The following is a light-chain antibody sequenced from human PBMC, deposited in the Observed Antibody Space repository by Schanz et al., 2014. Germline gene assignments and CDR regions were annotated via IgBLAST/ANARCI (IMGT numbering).Light chain of an antibody. CDR1: SSDLGVYNY. CDR3: SSYRRTATVAV. V-gene: IGLV2-8*01. CDR2: DVN. J-gene: IGLJ1*01. Sequence: QSALTQPPSASGSPGQSVTISCTGTSSDLGVYNYVSWYQQHPGKAPKLTIYDVNKRPSGVPDRFSGSKSGNTASLTISGLQAEDEADYYCSSYRRTATVAVFGTGTKLTVL.